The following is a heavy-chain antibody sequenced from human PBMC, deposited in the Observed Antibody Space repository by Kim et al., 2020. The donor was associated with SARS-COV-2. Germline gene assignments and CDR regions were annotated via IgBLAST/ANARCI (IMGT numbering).Heavy chain of an antibody. J-gene: IGHJ4*02. Sequence: NTKYSQKFQGRVTITRDTSASTAYMELSSLRSEDTAVYYCARIGSGSDSGWGQGTLVTVSS. D-gene: IGHD3-10*01. V-gene: IGHV1-3*01. CDR3: ARIGSGSDSG. CDR2: NT.